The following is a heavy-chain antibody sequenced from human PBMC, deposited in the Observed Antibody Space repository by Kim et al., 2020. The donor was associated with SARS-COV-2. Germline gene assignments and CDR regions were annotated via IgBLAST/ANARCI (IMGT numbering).Heavy chain of an antibody. CDR1: GGSFSGYY. Sequence: SETLSLTCAVYGGSFSGYYWSWIRQPPGKGLGWIGEINHSGSTNYNPSLKSRVTISVDTYKNQFSLKLSSVTAADTAVYYCARALRKSITMVINPWGQGTLVTVSS. CDR3: ARALRKSITMVINP. J-gene: IGHJ5*02. D-gene: IGHD3-10*01. V-gene: IGHV4-34*01. CDR2: INHSGST.